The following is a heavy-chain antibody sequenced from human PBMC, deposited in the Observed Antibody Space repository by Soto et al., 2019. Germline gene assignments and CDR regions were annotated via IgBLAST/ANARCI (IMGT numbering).Heavy chain of an antibody. Sequence: QVQLVQSGAEVKKPGASVKVSCKASGYTFTGYYMHWVRQAPGQGLEWMGWINPNRGGTNYAQKFQGWVTMTRDTSISTAYMELSRLRSDDTAVYYCARDWGEYSYDYWGQGTLVTVSS. D-gene: IGHD5-18*01. V-gene: IGHV1-2*04. CDR2: INPNRGGT. CDR1: GYTFTGYY. CDR3: ARDWGEYSYDY. J-gene: IGHJ4*02.